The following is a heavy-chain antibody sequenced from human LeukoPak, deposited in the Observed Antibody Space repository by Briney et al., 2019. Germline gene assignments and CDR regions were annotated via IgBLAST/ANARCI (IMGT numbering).Heavy chain of an antibody. D-gene: IGHD2-15*01. CDR3: ARGLGYCSGGSCYYYYYGMDV. J-gene: IGHJ6*02. CDR2: INYSGNT. CDR1: GGSFRGYY. Sequence: PSETLSLTCAVYGGSFRGYYWSWIRPPPGEGLEWIGGINYSGNTNYNPSLKSRVTISVDTSKNQFSLKLSSVTAADTAVYYCARGLGYCSGGSCYYYYYGMDVWGQGTTVTVSS. V-gene: IGHV4-34*01.